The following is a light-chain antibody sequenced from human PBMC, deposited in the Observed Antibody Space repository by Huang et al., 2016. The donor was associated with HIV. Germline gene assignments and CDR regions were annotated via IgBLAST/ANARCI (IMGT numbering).Light chain of an antibody. J-gene: IGKJ1*01. CDR3: QQSDNTPT. Sequence: DIQMTQSPSSLSASVGDRVTITCRASQRINSYLNWYQQKPGKAPNLLIYGASSLQSGVPSRFSGSGSGKDFTLTISSLQPEDFATYYCQQSDNTPTFGHGTKVEI. CDR2: GAS. CDR1: QRINSY. V-gene: IGKV1-39*01.